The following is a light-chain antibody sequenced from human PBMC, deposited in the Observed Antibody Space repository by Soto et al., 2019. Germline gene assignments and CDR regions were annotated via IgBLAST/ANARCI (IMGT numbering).Light chain of an antibody. CDR3: QQYNDWPQT. Sequence: EIVMTQSPATLSVSPGERATLSCRASQSVSSDLAWYQQKPGQAPRLLIYGASTRATGIPAMFSCSGSGTEFTLTINGLQSEEFAIYSCQQYNDWPQTFGQGTKVEIK. J-gene: IGKJ1*01. CDR2: GAS. CDR1: QSVSSD. V-gene: IGKV3-15*01.